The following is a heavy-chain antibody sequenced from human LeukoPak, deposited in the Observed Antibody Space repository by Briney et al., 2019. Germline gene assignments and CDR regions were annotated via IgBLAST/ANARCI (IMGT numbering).Heavy chain of an antibody. V-gene: IGHV3-30*18. CDR1: GFTFSSYG. J-gene: IGHJ6*04. D-gene: IGHD3-10*01. Sequence: GGSLRLSCAAAGFTFSSYGMHWVGQAPGKGLEWVAVISYEGSNKYYAESVKGRFTISRDNSKNTLYPQMNSLRAEDTAVYYCAKPYLHSMVRGYYYYGMDVWGKGTTVTVSS. CDR2: ISYEGSNK. CDR3: AKPYLHSMVRGYYYYGMDV.